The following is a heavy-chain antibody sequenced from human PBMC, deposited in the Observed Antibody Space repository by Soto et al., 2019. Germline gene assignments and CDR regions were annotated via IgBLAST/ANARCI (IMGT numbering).Heavy chain of an antibody. CDR3: AKSLNINWKNWFDP. CDR2: ISDSGGRT. Sequence: EEQLSESGGGLVQPGESLRLSCAASGFTFSSSAMNWVRQAPGKGLEWVSIISDSGGRTYYADSVRGRFTISRDNSKNTLYLQMNSLRAEDTAVYYCAKSLNINWKNWFDPWGQGTLVTVSS. D-gene: IGHD1-1*01. V-gene: IGHV3-23*01. CDR1: GFTFSSSA. J-gene: IGHJ5*02.